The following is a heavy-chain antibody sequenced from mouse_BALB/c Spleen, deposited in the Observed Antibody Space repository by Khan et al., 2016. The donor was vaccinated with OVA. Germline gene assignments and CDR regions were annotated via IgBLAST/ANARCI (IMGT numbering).Heavy chain of an antibody. CDR1: GFSLTSYG. D-gene: IGHD2-4*01. V-gene: IGHV2-2*02. CDR3: ARNYDYDEGLAY. CDR2: IWSGGST. Sequence: QVQLKQPGPGLVQPSQSLFITCTVSGFSLTSYGVHWVRQSPGKGLEWLGVIWSGGSTDYSAAFISRLSITKDNSKSQVFFKMNSLQANDTAIYYCARNYDYDEGLAYWGQGTLVTGSA. J-gene: IGHJ3*01.